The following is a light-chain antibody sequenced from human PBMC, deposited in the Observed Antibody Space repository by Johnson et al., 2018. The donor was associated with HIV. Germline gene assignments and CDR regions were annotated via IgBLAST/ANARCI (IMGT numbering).Light chain of an antibody. CDR1: SSNIGNNY. V-gene: IGLV1-51*02. Sequence: QSVLTQPPSVSAAPGQKVTISCSGSSSNIGNNYVSWYQQLPGTAPKLLIYENNKRPSGIPDRFSGSKSDTSATLAIPGLQTGDEAEYYCGTWETGLSAYVFGTGTKVTVL. CDR3: GTWETGLSAYV. J-gene: IGLJ1*01. CDR2: ENN.